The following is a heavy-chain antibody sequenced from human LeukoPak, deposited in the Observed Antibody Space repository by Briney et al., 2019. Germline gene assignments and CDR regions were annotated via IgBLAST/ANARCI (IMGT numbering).Heavy chain of an antibody. J-gene: IGHJ4*02. Sequence: PGGSLRLSCAASGFTFSNYWMYWVRQAPGKGLVWVSGINIDGTVRYADSVKGRFTISRDNAKNTLYLQMNSLRAEDTAIYYCSRLAGIMGGGKWGQGTLVTVSS. V-gene: IGHV3-74*01. CDR3: SRLAGIMGGGK. CDR1: GFTFSNYW. D-gene: IGHD2-8*01. CDR2: INIDGTV.